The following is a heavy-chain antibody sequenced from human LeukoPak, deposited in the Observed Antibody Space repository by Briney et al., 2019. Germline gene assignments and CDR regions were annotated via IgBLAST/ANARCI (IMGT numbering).Heavy chain of an antibody. J-gene: IGHJ4*02. CDR2: IFYDGSNV. D-gene: IGHD3-16*01. CDR1: GFTFSSYA. CDR3: ARDWATVSEGYFDY. Sequence: GRSLRLSCAASGFTFSSYAMHWVRQAPGKGLEWVAVIFYDGSNVYFGDSVKGRFTISRDNSKNTLYLQMNSLRAEDTAVYYCARDWATVSEGYFDYWGQGTLVTVSS. V-gene: IGHV3-30-3*01.